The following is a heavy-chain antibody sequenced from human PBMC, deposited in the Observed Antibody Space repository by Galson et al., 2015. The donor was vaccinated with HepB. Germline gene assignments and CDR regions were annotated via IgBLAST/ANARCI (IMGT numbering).Heavy chain of an antibody. D-gene: IGHD3-9*01. Sequence: SLRLSCAASGFTFSSYWMSWVRQAPGKGLEWVANIKQDGSEKYYGDSVKGRFTISRDNAKNSLYLQMNSLRAEDTAVYYCASGSRYFPWLLGYWGHGTLVNVSS. CDR1: GFTFSSYW. J-gene: IGHJ4*01. CDR3: ASGSRYFPWLLGY. V-gene: IGHV3-7*03. CDR2: IKQDGSEK.